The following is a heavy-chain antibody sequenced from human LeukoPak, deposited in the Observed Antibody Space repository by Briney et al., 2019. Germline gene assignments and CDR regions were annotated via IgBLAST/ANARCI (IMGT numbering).Heavy chain of an antibody. V-gene: IGHV3-53*05. CDR2: IYSGGST. CDR1: GFTVSSNY. Sequence: GGSLRLSCAASGFTVSSNYMSWVRQAPGKGLEWVSVIYSGGSTYYADSVKGRFTISRDNSKNTLYLQMSSLRSEDTAVYYCARGPVVTAQPDWFDPWGQGTLVTVSS. J-gene: IGHJ5*02. D-gene: IGHD2-21*02. CDR3: ARGPVVTAQPDWFDP.